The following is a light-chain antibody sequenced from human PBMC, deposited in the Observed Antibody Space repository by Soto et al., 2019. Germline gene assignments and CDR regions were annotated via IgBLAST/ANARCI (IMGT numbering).Light chain of an antibody. J-gene: IGLJ1*01. CDR1: SSDFGNYNL. CDR3: CSFTSSNTHV. CDR2: EVN. V-gene: IGLV2-23*02. Sequence: QSALTQPASVSGSPGQSITISCTGTSSDFGNYNLVSWYQQHPGKVPKHILFEVNKRPSGVSGRFSGSKSGNTASLTISGLQAEDEADYYCCSFTSSNTHVFGTGTKLTVL.